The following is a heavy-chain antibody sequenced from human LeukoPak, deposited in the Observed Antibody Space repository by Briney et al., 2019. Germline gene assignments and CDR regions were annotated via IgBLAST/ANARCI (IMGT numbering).Heavy chain of an antibody. CDR2: ISYSGST. CDR1: GGSISSYY. Sequence: SETLSLTCTVSGGSISSYYWSWIRQPPGKGLEWIACISYSGSTKYNPSLKSRVTISVDTSKNQLSLKLSSVSAADTAVYYCAREPGFDSSGYLNWFDPWGQGTLVTVSS. V-gene: IGHV4-59*01. J-gene: IGHJ5*02. D-gene: IGHD3-22*01. CDR3: AREPGFDSSGYLNWFDP.